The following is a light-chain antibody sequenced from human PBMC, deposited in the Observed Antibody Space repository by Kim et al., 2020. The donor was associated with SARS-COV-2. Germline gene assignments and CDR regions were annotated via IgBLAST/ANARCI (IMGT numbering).Light chain of an antibody. CDR2: GAS. V-gene: IGKV3-20*01. Sequence: SPGERATLACRASQTVSSNYLAWCQQKPGQAPRILLYGASSRASDIPDRFSGSGSGTDFTLTISRLEPEDFAVYYCQQYGSPAWTFGQGTKVDIK. CDR1: QTVSSNY. J-gene: IGKJ1*01. CDR3: QQYGSPAWT.